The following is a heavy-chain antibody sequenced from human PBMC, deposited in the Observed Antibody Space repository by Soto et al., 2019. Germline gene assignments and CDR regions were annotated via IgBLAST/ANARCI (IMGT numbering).Heavy chain of an antibody. CDR1: GGSISSGDYY. V-gene: IGHV4-31*03. Sequence: PSETLSLTCTISGGSISSGDYYWSWIRQHPGKGLEWIGYIYYSGSTYYNPSLKSRVTISVDTSKNQFSLKLSSVTAADTAVYYCARDHGDCSGGSCYSVFDYWGQGTLVTVSS. D-gene: IGHD2-15*01. J-gene: IGHJ4*02. CDR3: ARDHGDCSGGSCYSVFDY. CDR2: IYYSGST.